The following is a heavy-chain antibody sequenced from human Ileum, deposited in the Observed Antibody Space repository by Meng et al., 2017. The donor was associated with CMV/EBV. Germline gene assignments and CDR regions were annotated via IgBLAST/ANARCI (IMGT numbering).Heavy chain of an antibody. CDR2: THSGDRT. CDR1: GGAISSGNYY. V-gene: IGHV3-66*02. Sequence: ETLSLTCTVSGGAISSGNYYWTWVRQAPGKGLEWVSLTHSGDRTYYADSVKGRFTFSRDNSKNTLYLQMNSLRADDTAVYYCARAPFWSGYPDYWGQGTLVTVSS. J-gene: IGHJ4*02. CDR3: ARAPFWSGYPDY. D-gene: IGHD3-3*01.